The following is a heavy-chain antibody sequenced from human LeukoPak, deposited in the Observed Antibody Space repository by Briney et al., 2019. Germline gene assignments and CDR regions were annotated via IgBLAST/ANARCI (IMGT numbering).Heavy chain of an antibody. CDR1: GGSFSGYY. V-gene: IGHV4-34*01. J-gene: IGHJ5*02. D-gene: IGHD3-16*01. CDR2: INHSGST. CDR3: ARGVVCSP. Sequence: SETLSLTCAVYGGSFSGYYWSWIRQPPGKGLEWIGEINHSGSTNYNPFLKSRVTISVDTSKNQFSLKLSSVTAADTAVYYCARGVVCSPWGQGTLVTVSS.